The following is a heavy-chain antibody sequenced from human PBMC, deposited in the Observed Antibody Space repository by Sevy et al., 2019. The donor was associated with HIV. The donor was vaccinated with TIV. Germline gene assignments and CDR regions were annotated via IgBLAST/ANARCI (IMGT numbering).Heavy chain of an antibody. Sequence: GGSLRLSCAASGFSFSSYGMHWVRQAPGKGLEWMSYIQYDGSNKDYADSVKGRFTISRDNSKNTLYLQMNSLRFEDTAVFYWVKEGGGEGGDHWGQGTLVTVSS. CDR1: GFSFSSYG. J-gene: IGHJ4*02. CDR2: IQYDGSNK. V-gene: IGHV3-30*02. CDR3: VKEGGGEGGDH. D-gene: IGHD2-21*01.